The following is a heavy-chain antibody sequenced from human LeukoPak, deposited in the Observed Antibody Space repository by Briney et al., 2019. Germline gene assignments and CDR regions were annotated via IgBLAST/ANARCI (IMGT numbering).Heavy chain of an antibody. Sequence: ASVKVSCKASGYTFTGYYMHWVRQAPGQGLEWMGGIIPIFGTRKYAQKFQGRVMITADESTSTAYMELGSLRSEDTAVYYCARDQAVAGTTDAFDIWGQGTMITVSS. CDR1: GYTFTGYY. D-gene: IGHD6-19*01. CDR3: ARDQAVAGTTDAFDI. CDR2: IIPIFGTR. J-gene: IGHJ3*02. V-gene: IGHV1-69*13.